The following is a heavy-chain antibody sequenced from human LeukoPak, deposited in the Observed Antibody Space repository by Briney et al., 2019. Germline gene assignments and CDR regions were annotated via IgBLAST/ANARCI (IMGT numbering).Heavy chain of an antibody. CDR1: GYTVSSKR. Sequence: GGSLRLSWPASGYTVSSKRMSWVRQAPGKGLEYISVVYTGGRTYYADSVKGRFTISRDNSKNTLYLQLNSLRAEDTAVYYCARLPPGTILTSGYFDSSGQRTLVTVSS. CDR2: VYTGGRT. V-gene: IGHV3-66*01. J-gene: IGHJ4*02. CDR3: ARLPPGTILTSGYFDS. D-gene: IGHD1-14*01.